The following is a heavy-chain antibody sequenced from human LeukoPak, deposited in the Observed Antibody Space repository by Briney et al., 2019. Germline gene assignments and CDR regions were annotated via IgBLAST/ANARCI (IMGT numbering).Heavy chain of an antibody. J-gene: IGHJ6*02. CDR2: INPNSGGT. V-gene: IGHV1-2*06. Sequence: ASVKVSCKASGYTFTGYYMHWVRQAPGQGLEWMGRINPNSGGTNYAQKFQGRVTMTRDTSISTAYVELSRLRSDDTAVYYCAREDCGGDCYSPYYYYYYGMDVWGQGTTVTVSS. D-gene: IGHD2-21*02. CDR1: GYTFTGYY. CDR3: AREDCGGDCYSPYYYYYYGMDV.